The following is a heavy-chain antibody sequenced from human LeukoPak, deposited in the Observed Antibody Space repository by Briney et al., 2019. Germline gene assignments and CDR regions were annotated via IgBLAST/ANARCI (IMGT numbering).Heavy chain of an antibody. CDR3: ARSTGDRKQGFDY. CDR2: INPNSGGT. J-gene: IGHJ4*02. D-gene: IGHD7-27*01. V-gene: IGHV1-2*02. CDR1: GYTFTGYY. Sequence: GASVKVSCKASGYTFTGYYMHWVRQAPGQGLEWMGWINPNSGGTNYAQKLQGRVTMTTDTSTSTAYMELRSLRSDDTAVYYCARSTGDRKQGFDYWGQGTLVTVSS.